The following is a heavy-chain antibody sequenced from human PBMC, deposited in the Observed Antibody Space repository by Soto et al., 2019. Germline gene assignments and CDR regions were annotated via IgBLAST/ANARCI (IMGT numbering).Heavy chain of an antibody. Sequence: QVHLQQWGAGLLKPSETLSLTCAVYGESFIGYYWTWIRQPPGKGLEWIGEINHRGSTNYNPSLKSRVTISIDTSQNQFSLKLTSVTAADTSVYYCARTDIVTTNWFDPWCQGTLVTVSS. CDR3: ARTDIVTTNWFDP. CDR2: INHRGST. CDR1: GESFIGYY. V-gene: IGHV4-34*02. J-gene: IGHJ5*02. D-gene: IGHD5-12*01.